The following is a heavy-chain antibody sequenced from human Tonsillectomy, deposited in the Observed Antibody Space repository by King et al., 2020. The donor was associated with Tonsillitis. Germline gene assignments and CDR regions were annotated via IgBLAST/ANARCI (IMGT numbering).Heavy chain of an antibody. J-gene: IGHJ5*02. V-gene: IGHV4-4*07. CDR1: GDSISEYH. CDR2: IFSGGLT. CDR3: SRLSFIGSVGIGFDP. D-gene: IGHD1-26*01. Sequence: QLQESGSGLVGPSETLSLACIVSGDSISEYHWSCIRESAGKGLEWIGRIFSGGLTMYHPALESRVTMSLDTSKNQISLKLTSVTAADTAVYFCSRLSFIGSVGIGFDPWGQGTLVTVSS.